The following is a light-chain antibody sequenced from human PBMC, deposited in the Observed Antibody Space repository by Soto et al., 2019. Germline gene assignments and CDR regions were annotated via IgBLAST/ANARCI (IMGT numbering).Light chain of an antibody. CDR2: DVS. CDR3: SSYTSSRTSPSV. J-gene: IGLJ1*01. Sequence: QSALTQPASVSGSPGQSITISCTGTSSDVGGYNYVSWYQQHPGKAPKVMIYDVSNRPSGVSNRFSGSKSGNTASLTISGIQAEDEADYYCSSYTSSRTSPSVFGAGTKLTVL. V-gene: IGLV2-14*01. CDR1: SSDVGGYNY.